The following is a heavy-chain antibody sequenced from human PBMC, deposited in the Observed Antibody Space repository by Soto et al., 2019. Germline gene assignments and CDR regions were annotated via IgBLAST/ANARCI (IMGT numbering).Heavy chain of an antibody. V-gene: IGHV1-18*04. J-gene: IGHJ3*02. Sequence: QVQLVQSGAEVKKPGASVKVSCKASGYTFTSYGISWVRQAPGQGLEWMGWISAYNGNTNYAQKLQGRVTMTTDTSTSTDYMELRSLRSDDTAVYYCARDRLIVVARRSGSPFPFDAFDIWGQGTMVTVSS. CDR1: GYTFTSYG. CDR2: ISAYNGNT. D-gene: IGHD3-22*01. CDR3: ARDRLIVVARRSGSPFPFDAFDI.